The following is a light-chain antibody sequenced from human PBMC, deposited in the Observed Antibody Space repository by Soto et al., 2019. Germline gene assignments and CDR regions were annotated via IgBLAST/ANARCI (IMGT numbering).Light chain of an antibody. CDR2: EVS. Sequence: QSALTQPPSASGSPGQSVAISCTGTSSDVGGYNYVSWYQQHPGKAPKLMIYEVSKRPSGVPDRFSGSKSGNTASLTVSGLHAEEEADYYCSSYAGSNTVVFGGGTKVTVL. V-gene: IGLV2-8*01. J-gene: IGLJ2*01. CDR1: SSDVGGYNY. CDR3: SSYAGSNTVV.